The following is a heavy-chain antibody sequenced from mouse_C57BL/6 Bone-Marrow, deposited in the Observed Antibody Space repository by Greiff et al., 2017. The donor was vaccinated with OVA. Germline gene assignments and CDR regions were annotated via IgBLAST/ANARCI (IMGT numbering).Heavy chain of an antibody. V-gene: IGHV1-69*01. J-gene: IGHJ1*03. Sequence: QVQLQQPGAELVMPGASVKLSCKASGYTFTSYWMHWVKQRPGQGLEWIGEIDPSDSYTNYNQKFKGKSTLTVEKSSSTAYMQLSSLTSEDSAVYYCARFLYGTRYDWYFDVWGTGTTVTVSS. D-gene: IGHD1-1*01. CDR1: GYTFTSYW. CDR3: ARFLYGTRYDWYFDV. CDR2: IDPSDSYT.